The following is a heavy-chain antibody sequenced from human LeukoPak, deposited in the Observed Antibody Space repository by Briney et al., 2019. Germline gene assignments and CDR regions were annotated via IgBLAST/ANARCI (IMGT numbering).Heavy chain of an antibody. V-gene: IGHV4-34*01. Sequence: SETLSLTCAVYGGSFGGYYWSWIRQPPGKGLEWIGEINHSGSTNYNPSLKSRVTISVDTSKNQFSLKLSSVTAADTAVYYCASGVAHYYYDSSGYPFDYWGQGTLVTVSS. J-gene: IGHJ4*02. D-gene: IGHD3-22*01. CDR1: GGSFGGYY. CDR2: INHSGST. CDR3: ASGVAHYYYDSSGYPFDY.